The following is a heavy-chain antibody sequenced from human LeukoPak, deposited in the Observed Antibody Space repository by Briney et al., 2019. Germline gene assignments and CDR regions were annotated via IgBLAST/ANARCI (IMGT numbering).Heavy chain of an antibody. D-gene: IGHD3-22*01. CDR3: AREYYYDSSGYSVDYYYYGMDV. CDR1: GYTFTGYF. J-gene: IGHJ6*02. V-gene: IGHV1-2*02. CDR2: INPNSGGT. Sequence: ASVRVSCEPSGYTFTGYFVHWVRQAPGQGLEWMGWINPNSGGTEYAQKFLGRVTMTRDTSISTAYMELSRLRSDDTAVYFCAREYYYDSSGYSVDYYYYGMDVWGQGTTVTVSS.